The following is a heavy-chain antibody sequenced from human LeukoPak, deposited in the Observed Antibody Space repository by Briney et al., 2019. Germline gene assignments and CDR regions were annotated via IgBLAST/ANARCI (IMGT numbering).Heavy chain of an antibody. J-gene: IGHJ6*03. V-gene: IGHV1-69*01. Sequence: SLKLSCEASGVTFSSYAISWVRQAPGHGLEWVGGIIHIFGTENYAQTLQGRVTITADESTSTAYMELNSLRSEDTAVYYCASPLVVKGYCSSTSCLSYYYYYMDVRGKGTTVTVSS. CDR1: GVTFSSYA. D-gene: IGHD2-2*01. CDR2: IIHIFGTE. CDR3: ASPLVVKGYCSSTSCLSYYYYYMDV.